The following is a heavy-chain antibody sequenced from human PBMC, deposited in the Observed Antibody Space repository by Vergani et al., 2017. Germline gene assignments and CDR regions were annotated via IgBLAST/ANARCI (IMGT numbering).Heavy chain of an antibody. CDR1: GGTFSSNS. CDR3: ARSSGYYSYYFDF. Sequence: QGQLAQSGAEVKKPGSSVKVSCKASGGTFSSNSISWVRQAPGQGLEWMGRIIPIFGTTSYAQKFQGRVTILADESTSTALMELSSLRSEDTAVYYCARSSGYYSYYFDFWGQGTLVTVSS. V-gene: IGHV1-69*13. CDR2: IIPIFGTT. J-gene: IGHJ4*02. D-gene: IGHD3-22*01.